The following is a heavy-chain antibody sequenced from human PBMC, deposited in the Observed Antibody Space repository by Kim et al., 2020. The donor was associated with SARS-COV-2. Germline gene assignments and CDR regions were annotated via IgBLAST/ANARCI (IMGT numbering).Heavy chain of an antibody. CDR1: GYTFTGYY. J-gene: IGHJ3*02. V-gene: IGHV1-2*02. CDR3: ARVWFPITILPGSGDAFDI. D-gene: IGHD3-9*01. CDR2: INPNSGGT. Sequence: ASVKVSCKASGYTFTGYYMHWVRQAPEQGLEWMGWINPNSGGTNYAQKFQGRVTMTRDTSISTAYMELSRLRSDDTAVYYCARVWFPITILPGSGDAFDIWGQGTMVTVSS.